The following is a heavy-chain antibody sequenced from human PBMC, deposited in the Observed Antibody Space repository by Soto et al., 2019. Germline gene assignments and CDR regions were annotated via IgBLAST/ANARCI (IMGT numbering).Heavy chain of an antibody. V-gene: IGHV4-31*03. D-gene: IGHD3-3*01. J-gene: IGHJ6*02. CDR1: GGSISSGGYY. CDR3: ARDGAHLTIFGVALNYGMDV. CDR2: IYYSGST. Sequence: SETLSLTCTVSGGSISSGGYYWSWIRQHPGKGLEWIGYIYYSGSTYYNPSLKSRVTISVDTSKNQFSLKLSSVTAADTAVYYCARDGAHLTIFGVALNYGMDVWGQGTTVTVSS.